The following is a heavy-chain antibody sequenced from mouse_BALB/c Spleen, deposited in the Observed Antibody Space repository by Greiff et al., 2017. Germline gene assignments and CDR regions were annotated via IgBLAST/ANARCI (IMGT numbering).Heavy chain of an antibody. CDR1: GFTFNTYA. V-gene: IGHV10-1*02. CDR3: VRPYDYDVYAY. CDR2: IRSKSNNYAT. Sequence: EVKLVESGGGLVQPKGSLKLSCAASGFTFNTYAMNWVRQAQGKGLEWVARIRSKSNNYATYYADSVKDRFTIARDDSQSMLYLQMNNLKTEDTAMYYCVRPYDYDVYAYWGQETLDTVSA. J-gene: IGHJ3*01. D-gene: IGHD2-4*01.